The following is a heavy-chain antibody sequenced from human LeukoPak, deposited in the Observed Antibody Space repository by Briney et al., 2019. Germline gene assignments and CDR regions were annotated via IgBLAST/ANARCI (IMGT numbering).Heavy chain of an antibody. CDR1: GDTFTNYY. J-gene: IGHJ4*02. CDR3: AREGFYGRELFPAFDY. V-gene: IGHV1-46*01. CDR2: INPSGSST. D-gene: IGHD3-10*01. Sequence: GASVKVSCKASGDTFTNYYIHWVRQAPGQGLEWMGIINPSGSSTSYAQKFQGRVTMTRDTSTSTVNMELSNLRSEDTAVYYCAREGFYGRELFPAFDYWGLETLVTVSS.